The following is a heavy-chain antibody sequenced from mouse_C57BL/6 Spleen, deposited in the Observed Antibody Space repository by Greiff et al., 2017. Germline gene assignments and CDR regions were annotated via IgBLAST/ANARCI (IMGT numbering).Heavy chain of an antibody. CDR1: GYTFTDYE. CDR3: TRLGRAWFAY. CDR2: IAPETGGT. D-gene: IGHD4-1*01. Sequence: VKLMESGAELVRPGASVTLSCKASGYTFTDYEMHWVKQTPVHGLEWIGAIAPETGGTAYNQKFKGKAILTADKSSSTAYMELRSLTSEDSAVYYCTRLGRAWFAYWGQGTMVTVSA. J-gene: IGHJ3*01. V-gene: IGHV1-15*01.